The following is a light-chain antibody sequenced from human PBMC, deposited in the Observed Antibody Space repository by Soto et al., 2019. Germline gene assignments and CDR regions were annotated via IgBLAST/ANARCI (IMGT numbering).Light chain of an antibody. J-gene: IGKJ1*01. Sequence: DIEMTQSPSTLSASVGDRVTITCRASQSISWWLAWYQQKPGKAPKLLIYKASSLETGVPSRFSGSGSGTEFTLTISSLQPDDFATYYCQHPRTFGQGTKVEIK. CDR1: QSISWW. CDR3: QHPRT. CDR2: KAS. V-gene: IGKV1-5*03.